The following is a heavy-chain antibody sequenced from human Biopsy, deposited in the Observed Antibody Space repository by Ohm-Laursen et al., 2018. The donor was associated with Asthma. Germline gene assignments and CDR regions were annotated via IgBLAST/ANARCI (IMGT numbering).Heavy chain of an antibody. D-gene: IGHD5-12*01. V-gene: IGHV3-30*18. CDR2: ISYDGNHK. J-gene: IGHJ4*02. CDR3: AKRRGYSGHDNDY. CDR1: GVMVRSCG. Sequence: SLRRSCAASGVMVRSCGMHGVRQVPGKGLEWGAVISYDGNHKFYEDSVKGRFTISRDNSKNTLYLQMNSLRTEDTAVYFCAKRRGYSGHDNDYWGQGTLVIVSS.